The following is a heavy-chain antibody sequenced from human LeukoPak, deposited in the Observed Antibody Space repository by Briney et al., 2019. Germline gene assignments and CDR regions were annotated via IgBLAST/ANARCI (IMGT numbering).Heavy chain of an antibody. CDR2: IKPNSGGT. Sequence: ASVKVSCKASGYTFTGYYMHWVRQAPGQGLEWMGWIKPNSGGTNYAQKFQGRVTMTRDTSISTAYMELNRLTSDDTAVYYYARDTGFPFFDFWGHGALVTVSS. CDR3: ARDTGFPFFDF. J-gene: IGHJ4*01. V-gene: IGHV1-2*02. CDR1: GYTFTGYY.